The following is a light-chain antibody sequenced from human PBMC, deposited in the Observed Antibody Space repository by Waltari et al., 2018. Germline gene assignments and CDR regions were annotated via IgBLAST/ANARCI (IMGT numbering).Light chain of an antibody. CDR3: AAWDDSLSGVV. J-gene: IGLJ2*01. CDR1: GPNVGSKS. V-gene: IGLV1-47*01. Sequence: QSVVTQPPSASGTPGQRVTISCSGSGPNVGSKSVYWYQQYPGTAPKVLIYRNNQRPSGVPDRFSGSKSGTSASLAISGLRSEDEADYYCAAWDDSLSGVVFGGGTKLTVL. CDR2: RNN.